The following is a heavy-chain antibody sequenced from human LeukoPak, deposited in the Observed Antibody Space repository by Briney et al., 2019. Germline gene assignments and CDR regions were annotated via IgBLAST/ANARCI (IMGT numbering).Heavy chain of an antibody. Sequence: SETLSLTCSVSGGSVRSYYWSWVRQFAGKELQWIGYIYTSGSTDYNPSLKSRVTISVDRSRNLIFLNLRSVTAADTAVYYCAGGPAWAGTAFDFWGQGSRVTVSS. CDR3: AGGPAWAGTAFDF. CDR2: IYTSGST. J-gene: IGHJ4*02. CDR1: GGSVRSYY. V-gene: IGHV4-4*09. D-gene: IGHD6-19*01.